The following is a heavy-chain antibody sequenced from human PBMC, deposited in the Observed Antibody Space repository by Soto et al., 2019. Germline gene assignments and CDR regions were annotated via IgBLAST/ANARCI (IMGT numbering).Heavy chain of an antibody. CDR2: ISASGIST. V-gene: IGHV3-23*01. CDR1: GFTFSGYA. J-gene: IGHJ6*02. Sequence: EVQLLESGGGLVQPGGSLRLSCAASGFTFSGYAMNWVRQAPGKGLEWVLAISASGISTYYADSVKGRFTISRDNFKNTLYLQMNSLRAEDTAVYYCAKDRDSGDYYSYYGMDVWGQGTTVTVSS. CDR3: AKDRDSGDYYSYYGMDV. D-gene: IGHD4-17*01.